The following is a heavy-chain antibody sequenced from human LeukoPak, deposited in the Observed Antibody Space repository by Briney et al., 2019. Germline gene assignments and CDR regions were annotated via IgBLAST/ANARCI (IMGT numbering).Heavy chain of an antibody. J-gene: IGHJ4*02. V-gene: IGHV1-2*02. CDR2: INPNSGGT. CDR3: ARVGFQRRWGDYYDSSGYLGFDY. D-gene: IGHD3-22*01. CDR1: GYTFTGYY. Sequence: ASVKVSCTAPGYTFTGYYMHWVRQAPGQGLEWMGWINPNSGGTNYAQKFQGRVTMTRDTSISTAYMELSRLRSDDTAVYYCARVGFQRRWGDYYDSSGYLGFDYWGQGTLVTVSS.